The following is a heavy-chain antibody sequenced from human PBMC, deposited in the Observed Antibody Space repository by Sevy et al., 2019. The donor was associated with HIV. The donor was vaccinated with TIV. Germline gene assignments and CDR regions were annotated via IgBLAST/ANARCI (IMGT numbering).Heavy chain of an antibody. J-gene: IGHJ6*02. V-gene: IGHV3-48*04. D-gene: IGHD6-13*01. Sequence: GGSLRLSCAASGFTFWSFGVNWVRQAPGKGLEWLGYISGDRGKIFYADSVKGRFSIFRDNARNSLYLQMRSLRVEDTAVYYCARGEIVAAGMFYQYYGMDVWGQGTTVTVSS. CDR3: ARGEIVAAGMFYQYYGMDV. CDR2: ISGDRGKI. CDR1: GFTFWSFG.